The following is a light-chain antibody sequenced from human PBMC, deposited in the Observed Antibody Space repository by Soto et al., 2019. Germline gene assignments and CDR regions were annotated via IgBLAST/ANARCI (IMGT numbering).Light chain of an antibody. CDR3: QQANSFLT. Sequence: IHMTQSPSSVSASVLYRVTITFLSIQGISIWLSWYQQKPEKAPKLLIYAASGFQSWVPSRFSGSGSGTDFTLTISRLQPEDFATYYCQQANSFLTFGGGTKVDIK. J-gene: IGKJ4*01. CDR1: QGISIW. V-gene: IGKV1-12*01. CDR2: AAS.